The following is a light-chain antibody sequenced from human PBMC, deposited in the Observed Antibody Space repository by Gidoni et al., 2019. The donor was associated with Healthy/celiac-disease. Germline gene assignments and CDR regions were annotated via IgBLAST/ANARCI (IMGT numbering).Light chain of an antibody. V-gene: IGKV1-9*01. Sequence: DIQLPQSPSFLSASVGDRVTITCRASQGISSYLAWYQQKPGKAPKLLIYAASTLQSGVPSRFSGSGSGTEFTLTISSLQPEDFATYYCQQLNSYPPFGQGTRLEIK. J-gene: IGKJ5*01. CDR3: QQLNSYPP. CDR1: QGISSY. CDR2: AAS.